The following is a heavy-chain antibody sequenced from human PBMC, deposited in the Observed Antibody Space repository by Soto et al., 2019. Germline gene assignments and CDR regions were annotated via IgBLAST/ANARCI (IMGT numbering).Heavy chain of an antibody. Sequence: PGGSLRLSCAASGFTFNSYSMNWVRQAPGKGLEWVSSMSRSSRYIYYADSVKGRFTISRDNARNSVYLQTNSLRAEDTAVYYCARDGGVAATLANYFDYWGQGTLVTVSS. CDR3: ARDGGVAATLANYFDY. J-gene: IGHJ4*02. V-gene: IGHV3-21*01. D-gene: IGHD2-15*01. CDR1: GFTFNSYS. CDR2: MSRSSRYI.